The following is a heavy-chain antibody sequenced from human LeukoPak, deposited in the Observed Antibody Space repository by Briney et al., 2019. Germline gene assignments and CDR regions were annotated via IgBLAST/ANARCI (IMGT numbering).Heavy chain of an antibody. CDR2: ISYDGSNK. V-gene: IGHV3-30*18. Sequence: GGSLRLSCAASGFTFSSYGMHWVRQAPGKGLEWVAVISYDGSNKYYADSVKGRFTISRDNSKNTLYLQMNSLRAEDTAVYYCAKGRIDWTAIWFLAAYYYYGMDVWGQGTTVTVSS. D-gene: IGHD2-21*02. CDR3: AKGRIDWTAIWFLAAYYYYGMDV. CDR1: GFTFSSYG. J-gene: IGHJ6*02.